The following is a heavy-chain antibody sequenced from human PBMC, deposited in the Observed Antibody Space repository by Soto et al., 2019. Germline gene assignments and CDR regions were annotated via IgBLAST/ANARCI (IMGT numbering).Heavy chain of an antibody. CDR2: INPNSGGT. Sequence: ASVKVSCKASGYTFTGCYMHWVRQAPGQGLEWMGWINPNSGGTNYAQKFQGRVTMTRDTSISTAYMELSRLRSDDTAVYYCARVEPRYSSSSFDYWGQGTLVTVSS. D-gene: IGHD6-13*01. CDR1: GYTFTGCY. CDR3: ARVEPRYSSSSFDY. V-gene: IGHV1-2*02. J-gene: IGHJ4*02.